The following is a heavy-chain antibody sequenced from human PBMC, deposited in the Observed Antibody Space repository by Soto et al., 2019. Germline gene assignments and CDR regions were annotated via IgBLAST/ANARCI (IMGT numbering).Heavy chain of an antibody. CDR1: GYGFPNYW. Sequence: GESLKISCKASGYGFPNYWIAWVRQMPGKGLEWMGIIYPDDSDTRYGPSFQGRVTISVDKSIDTAYLQWSSLTASDTAMYYCARHAARPLRGYYGMDVWGQGTTVTVSS. J-gene: IGHJ6*02. V-gene: IGHV5-51*01. CDR2: IYPDDSDT. CDR3: ARHAARPLRGYYGMDV. D-gene: IGHD6-6*01.